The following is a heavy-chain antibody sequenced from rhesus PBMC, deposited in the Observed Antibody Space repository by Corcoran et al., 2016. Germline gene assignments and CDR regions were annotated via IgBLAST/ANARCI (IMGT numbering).Heavy chain of an antibody. V-gene: IGHV4-106*01. CDR2: IYLSSGDS. Sequence: QVQLQESGPGLVKPSETLSLTCAVSGGSISDDCYWSWIRTPPGKGLEWIGYIYLSSGDSDYNPSLKNRVTISVDTSKTQFSLNLRSVTAADTAVYYCTRSRGYWYFDLWGPGTPIIISS. J-gene: IGHJ2*01. CDR3: TRSRGYWYFDL. CDR1: GGSISDDCY. D-gene: IGHD5-42*01.